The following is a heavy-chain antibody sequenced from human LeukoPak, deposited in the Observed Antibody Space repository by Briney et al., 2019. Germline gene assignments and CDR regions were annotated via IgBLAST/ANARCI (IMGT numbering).Heavy chain of an antibody. D-gene: IGHD6-13*01. Sequence: SETLSLTCTVSGGSISSGSYYWSWIRQPAGKGLEWIGRFYTSGSTNYNPSLKSRVTISVDTSKNQFSLKLTSVTAADTAVYYCARLPSSHVDYWGQGTLVTVSS. CDR2: FYTSGST. CDR1: GGSISSGSYY. V-gene: IGHV4-61*02. CDR3: ARLPSSHVDY. J-gene: IGHJ4*02.